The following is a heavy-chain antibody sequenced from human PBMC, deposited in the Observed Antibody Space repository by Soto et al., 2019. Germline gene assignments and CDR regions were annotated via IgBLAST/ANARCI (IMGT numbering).Heavy chain of an antibody. CDR3: AKDRLGSYDY. CDR2: ISYDGSNK. D-gene: IGHD3-10*01. CDR1: GFTFSSYG. Sequence: PGGSLRLSCAASGFTFSSYGMHWVRQAPGKGLEWVAVISYDGSNKYYADSVKGRFTISRDNSKNTLYLQMNSLRAEDTAVYYCAKDRLGSYDYWGQGTLVTVSS. V-gene: IGHV3-30*18. J-gene: IGHJ4*02.